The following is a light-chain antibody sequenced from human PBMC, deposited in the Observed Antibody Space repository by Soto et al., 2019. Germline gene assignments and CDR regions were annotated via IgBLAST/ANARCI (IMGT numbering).Light chain of an antibody. CDR2: RVS. CDR1: QGLVYSNGNTY. J-gene: IGKJ1*01. Sequence: DVVLTQSPLYLPVSLGQPASISCRSSQGLVYSNGNTYFHWIQQKPGQSPRRLIYRVSKPDSGVPDRFSGSGSGTDFTLTISSVEAEDIGVYYCKHYVNWPFTFGQGTKVEI. CDR3: KHYVNWPFT. V-gene: IGKV2-30*01.